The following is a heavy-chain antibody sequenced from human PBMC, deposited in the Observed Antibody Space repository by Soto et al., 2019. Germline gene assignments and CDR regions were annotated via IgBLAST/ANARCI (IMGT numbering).Heavy chain of an antibody. V-gene: IGHV4-31*03. J-gene: IGHJ4*02. CDR3: ARIVVGVTVDL. CDR2: IYYSGRI. Sequence: PSETLSLTCSVSGASINRGDTDYWNWIRQHPVKGLEWIGYIYYSGRIYYNPSLESRVTISIDTSRNQFSLTVTSVTAADTAVYFCARIVVGVTVDLWGQGSLVTVSS. D-gene: IGHD1-26*01. CDR1: GASINRGDTDY.